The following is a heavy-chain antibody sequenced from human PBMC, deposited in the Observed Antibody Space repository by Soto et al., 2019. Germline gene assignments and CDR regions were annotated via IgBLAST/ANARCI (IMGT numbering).Heavy chain of an antibody. V-gene: IGHV4-31*03. J-gene: IGHJ6*01. CDR2: IYYSGST. Sequence: SETLSLTCTVSGGSISSGGYYWSWIRQHPGKGLEWIGYIYYSGSTYYNPSLKSRVTISVDTSKNQFSLKLSSVTAEDTAVYYCTRGLLGGAPSYTFHGMDVWGQGTTVTVSS. CDR1: GGSISSGGYY. CDR3: TRGLLGGAPSYTFHGMDV. D-gene: IGHD1-26*01.